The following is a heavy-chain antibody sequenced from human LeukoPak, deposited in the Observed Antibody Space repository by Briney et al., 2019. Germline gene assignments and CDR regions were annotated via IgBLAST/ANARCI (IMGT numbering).Heavy chain of an antibody. CDR1: GFIMSVYW. CDR3: ARDWGAYYHFFDY. V-gene: IGHV3-7*01. D-gene: IGHD3-22*01. CDR2: VKQDGSER. J-gene: IGHJ4*02. Sequence: GGSLILSCEASGFIMSVYWMSWVRQAPGKGLEWVGNVKQDGSERNYVDSVKGRFTISRDSAKKSLYLQMNSLRAEDTAVYYCARDWGAYYHFFDYWGQGTLVTVFS.